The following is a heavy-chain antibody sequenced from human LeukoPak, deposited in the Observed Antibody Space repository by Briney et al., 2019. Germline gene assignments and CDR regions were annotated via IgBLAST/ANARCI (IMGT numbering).Heavy chain of an antibody. CDR1: GFTFSSYE. J-gene: IGHJ4*02. Sequence: PGGSLRLSCAASGFTFSSYEMNWVRQAPGKGLEWVSYISSSGNTIYYADSVEGRFTISRDNAKNSLYLQMNSLRPDDTAVYYCARDPRGPTAYDHSGRDTFEDWGQGTRVTVSS. CDR3: ARDPRGPTAYDHSGRDTFED. CDR2: ISSSGNTI. V-gene: IGHV3-48*03. D-gene: IGHD3-22*01.